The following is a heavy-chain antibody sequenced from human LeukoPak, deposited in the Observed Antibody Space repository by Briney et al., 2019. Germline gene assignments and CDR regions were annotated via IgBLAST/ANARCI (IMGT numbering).Heavy chain of an antibody. Sequence: SETLSLTCTVSGGSISSYYWSWIRQPPGKGLEWIGYIYYSGSTNYTPSLKSRVAISVDTSKNQFSLKLSSVTAADTAVYYCAREAGGSGSYYYPYYYGMDVWGQGTTVTVSS. D-gene: IGHD3-10*01. J-gene: IGHJ6*02. CDR2: IYYSGST. CDR1: GGSISSYY. V-gene: IGHV4-59*01. CDR3: AREAGGSGSYYYPYYYGMDV.